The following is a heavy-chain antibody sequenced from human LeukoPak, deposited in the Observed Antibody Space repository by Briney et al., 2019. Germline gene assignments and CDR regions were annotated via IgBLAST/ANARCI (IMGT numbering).Heavy chain of an antibody. D-gene: IGHD2/OR15-2a*01. CDR2: ISGSGGST. J-gene: IGHJ4*02. CDR3: AKHFYHIA. Sequence: PGGSLRLSCAASGFSFSSYAMTWVRQAPGKGLEWVSTISGSGGSTYYTDSVKGRFTISRDNSKNTLFLQMNSLRVDDTAVYYCAKHFYHIAGGQGTLVTVSS. V-gene: IGHV3-23*01. CDR1: GFSFSSYA.